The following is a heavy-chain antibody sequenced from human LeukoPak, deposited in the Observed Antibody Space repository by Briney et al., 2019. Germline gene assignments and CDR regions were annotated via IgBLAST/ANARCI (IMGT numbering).Heavy chain of an antibody. V-gene: IGHV2-70*11. D-gene: IGHD6-6*01. CDR2: IDWDDDK. CDR1: GFSLSTSGMC. Sequence: SGPALIKPTPTPTLTFTFSGFSLSTSGMCVSWIRQPPGKALEWLARIDWDDDKYYTTSLKTRLTISKDTSKNQVVLTMTNMDPVDTATYYCARELAPEDYYYMDVWGKGTTVTVSS. CDR3: ARELAPEDYYYMDV. J-gene: IGHJ6*03.